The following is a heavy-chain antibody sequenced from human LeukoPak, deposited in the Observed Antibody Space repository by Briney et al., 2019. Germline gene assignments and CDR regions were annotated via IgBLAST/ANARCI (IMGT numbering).Heavy chain of an antibody. Sequence: SETLSLTCTVSGGSISSYYWSWIRQPPGKGLEWIGYIYYSGSTNYNPSLKSRVTISVDTSKNQFSLKLSSVTAADTAAYYCARDSGRFGYYYGMDVWGQGTAVTVSS. CDR1: GGSISSYY. CDR2: IYYSGST. D-gene: IGHD3-16*01. CDR3: ARDSGRFGYYYGMDV. V-gene: IGHV4-59*01. J-gene: IGHJ6*02.